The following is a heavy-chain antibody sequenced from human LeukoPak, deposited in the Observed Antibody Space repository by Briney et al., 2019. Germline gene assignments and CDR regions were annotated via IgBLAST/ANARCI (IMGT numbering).Heavy chain of an antibody. CDR3: ARGRCNGGDCSSRNYMDV. J-gene: IGHJ6*03. Sequence: GASVKVSCKASGYTFTAYYMHWVRQAPGQGLEWMGWIHPNSGGTKIAQKFQGRVTLSRDASLKTVYMELSSLRSDDTAIYYCARGRCNGGDCSSRNYMDVWGKGTMVTVSS. V-gene: IGHV1-2*02. CDR1: GYTFTAYY. D-gene: IGHD2-21*02. CDR2: IHPNSGGT.